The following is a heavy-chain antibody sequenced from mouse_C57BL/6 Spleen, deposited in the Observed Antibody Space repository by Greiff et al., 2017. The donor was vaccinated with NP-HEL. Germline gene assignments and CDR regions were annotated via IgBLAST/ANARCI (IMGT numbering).Heavy chain of an antibody. CDR2: INPNNGDP. CDR1: GYSFTGYF. D-gene: IGHD2-4*01. CDR3: ARWDDYDAGFAY. Sequence: EVPLQQSGPELVKPGASVKISCKASGYSFTGYFMNWVKQSHGKSLEWIGRINPNNGDPFYNKKFKGKATLTVDKSSSTAHMELLSLTSEDCAVYYCARWDDYDAGFAYWGQGTLVTVSA. V-gene: IGHV1-37*01. J-gene: IGHJ3*01.